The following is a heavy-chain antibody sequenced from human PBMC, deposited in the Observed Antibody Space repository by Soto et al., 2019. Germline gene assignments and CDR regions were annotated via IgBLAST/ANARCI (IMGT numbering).Heavy chain of an antibody. J-gene: IGHJ1*01. Sequence: GGSLRLSCVASEFTFSNYAMSWVRQAPGKGLEWVSAISGNDDSTYYADSVKGRCIISRDNSKNTLDLQMNSLRAQDTAVYYCARGAPYGSGSYYKDWGQGTLVTVSS. CDR3: ARGAPYGSGSYYKD. D-gene: IGHD3-10*01. V-gene: IGHV3-23*01. CDR2: ISGNDDST. CDR1: EFTFSNYA.